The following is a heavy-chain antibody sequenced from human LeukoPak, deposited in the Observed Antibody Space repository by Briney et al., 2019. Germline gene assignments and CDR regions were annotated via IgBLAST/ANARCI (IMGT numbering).Heavy chain of an antibody. V-gene: IGHV3-30*02. Sequence: GGSLRLSCAASEFTFSTYSMNWVRQAPGKGLEWVASIRFDGSNNYYADSVKGRFTISRDNSKNTLYLQMNSLRPEDTALYYCAKEWYVGSPPDYWGQGTRVTVSS. J-gene: IGHJ4*02. CDR3: AKEWYVGSPPDY. D-gene: IGHD3-10*01. CDR2: IRFDGSNN. CDR1: EFTFSTYS.